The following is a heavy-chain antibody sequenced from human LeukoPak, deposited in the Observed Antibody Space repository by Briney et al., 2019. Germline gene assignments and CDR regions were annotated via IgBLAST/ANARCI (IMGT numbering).Heavy chain of an antibody. CDR2: TYSSGST. V-gene: IGHV4-61*02. CDR1: GGSISSGSYY. CDR3: ARDRDYVWGSYHDNWFDP. J-gene: IGHJ5*02. D-gene: IGHD3-16*01. Sequence: PSQTLSLTCTGSGGSISSGSYYWSWIRQPAGKGLEWIGRTYSSGSTNYNPSLKSRVTISVDTPKNQFSLKLSSVTAADTAVYYCARDRDYVWGSYHDNWFDPWGQGTLVTVSS.